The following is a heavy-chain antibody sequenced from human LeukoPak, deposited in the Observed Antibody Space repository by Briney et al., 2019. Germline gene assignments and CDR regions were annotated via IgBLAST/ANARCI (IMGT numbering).Heavy chain of an antibody. Sequence: SVKVSCKASGCTFSSYAISWVRQAPGQGLEWMGRIIPILGIANYAQNFQGSVTITADKSTSTAYMELSSLRSEDTAVSYCARGGHCSSTSCSYSEFDYWGQGTLVTVSS. J-gene: IGHJ4*02. D-gene: IGHD2-2*01. CDR2: IIPILGIA. V-gene: IGHV1-69*04. CDR3: ARGGHCSSTSCSYSEFDY. CDR1: GCTFSSYA.